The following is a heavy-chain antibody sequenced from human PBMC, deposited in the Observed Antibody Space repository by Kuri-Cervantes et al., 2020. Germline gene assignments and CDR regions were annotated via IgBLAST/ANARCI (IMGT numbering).Heavy chain of an antibody. CDR2: TYYRSKWYN. V-gene: IGHV6-1*01. CDR1: GDSVSSNSAA. CDR3: ARGRYCSAGSCYNYYYYYNMDV. J-gene: IGHJ6*03. Sequence: LRLSCAISGDSVSSNSAAWNWIRQSPSRGLEWLGRTYYRSKWYNDYAVSVKSRITINPDTSKNQFSLQLNSVTPEDTAVYYCARGRYCSAGSCYNYYYYYNMDVWGKGTTVTVSS. D-gene: IGHD2-15*01.